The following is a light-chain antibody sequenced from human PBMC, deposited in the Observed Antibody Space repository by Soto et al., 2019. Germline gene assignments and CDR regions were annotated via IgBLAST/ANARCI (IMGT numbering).Light chain of an antibody. CDR3: MQFLQTPDT. CDR2: LGS. J-gene: IGKJ2*01. CDR1: QSLLHSNGYNY. Sequence: DIVMTQSPLSLPVTPGEPASISCRSSQSLLHSNGYNYLDWYLQKPGQSPQLLIYLGSNRASGVADRLRGSGSGTDFPLKISRVEAEDVGVYYCMQFLQTPDTFGQGTKLEIK. V-gene: IGKV2-28*01.